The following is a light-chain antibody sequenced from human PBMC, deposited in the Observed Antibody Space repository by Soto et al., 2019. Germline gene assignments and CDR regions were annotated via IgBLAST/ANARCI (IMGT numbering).Light chain of an antibody. CDR3: EQYSYWWT. CDR1: QSVSRK. CDR2: GAS. J-gene: IGKJ1*01. V-gene: IGKV3-15*01. Sequence: EIVMTQSPATLSVSPGERATLSCRASQSVSRKLAWFQQKAGQGPRLLIYGASTRPTGIPARFSGSGSGTDFTLTISSLQSEDFAVYFCEQYSYWWTFGQGTKVEVK.